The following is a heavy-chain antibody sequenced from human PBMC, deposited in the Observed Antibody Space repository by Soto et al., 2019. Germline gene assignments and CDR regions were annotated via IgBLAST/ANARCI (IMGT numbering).Heavy chain of an antibody. J-gene: IGHJ6*02. D-gene: IGHD5-12*01. Sequence: GESLKISCKGSGYSFTSYWIGWVRQMPGKGLEWMGIIYPGDSDTRYSPSFQGQVTISADKSISTAYLQWSSLKASDTAMYYCARQVIGMATITGYYYYYYGMDVWGQGTKVTVSS. V-gene: IGHV5-51*01. CDR2: IYPGDSDT. CDR3: ARQVIGMATITGYYYYYYGMDV. CDR1: GYSFTSYW.